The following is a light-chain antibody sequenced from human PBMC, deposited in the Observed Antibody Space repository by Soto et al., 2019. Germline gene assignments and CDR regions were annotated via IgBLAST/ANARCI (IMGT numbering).Light chain of an antibody. Sequence: QSVLTQPPSVSGAPGQRVTLSCTGSSSTIGAGYDVHWYQQLPGTAPKLLIYGNSNRPSGVPDRFSGSKSGTSASLAITGLQAEDEADHYCQSYDSSLSGFVFGTGTKLTVL. CDR2: GNS. J-gene: IGLJ1*01. V-gene: IGLV1-40*01. CDR3: QSYDSSLSGFV. CDR1: SSTIGAGYD.